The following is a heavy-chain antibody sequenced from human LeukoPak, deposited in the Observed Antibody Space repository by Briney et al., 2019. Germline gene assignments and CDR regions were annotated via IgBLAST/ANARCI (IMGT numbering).Heavy chain of an antibody. CDR2: IKQDGSEK. J-gene: IGHJ4*02. CDR1: GFTFSSYC. Sequence: GVSLRLSCAASGFTFSSYCMSWVRQAPGKGLEWVANIKQDGSEKCYVDSVKGRFTISRDNAKNSLYLQMNSLRAEDTAVYYCATSYYAKEGVDYWGTGTLVTVSS. D-gene: IGHD3-3*01. V-gene: IGHV3-7*01. CDR3: ATSYYAKEGVDY.